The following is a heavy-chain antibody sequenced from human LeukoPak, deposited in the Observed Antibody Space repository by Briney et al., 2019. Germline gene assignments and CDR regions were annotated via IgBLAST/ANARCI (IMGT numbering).Heavy chain of an antibody. CDR3: ARVGGGLYSSSSVDY. CDR1: GGFISSSNSH. D-gene: IGHD6-6*01. Sequence: KPSETLSLTCTVSGGFISSSNSHWGWIRQPPGKGLEWVGTIYYSGSTYCKSSLKSRVTISVDTSKNQFSLKLSSVTAADAAVYYCARVGGGLYSSSSVDYWGQGTLVTVSS. V-gene: IGHV4-39*07. J-gene: IGHJ4*02. CDR2: IYYSGST.